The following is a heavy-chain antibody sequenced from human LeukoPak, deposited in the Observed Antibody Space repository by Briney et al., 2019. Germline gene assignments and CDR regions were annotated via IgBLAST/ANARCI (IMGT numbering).Heavy chain of an antibody. J-gene: IGHJ4*02. Sequence: PGGSLRLSCAASGFTFSSYDMHWVRQATGKGLEWVSVIGTSGDTYYAGSVKGRFTISRENAKNSLYHQMNSLTAGDTAVYFCSRVGSSGWPNYFDSWGQGTLVTVSS. CDR1: GFTFSSYD. CDR3: SRVGSSGWPNYFDS. V-gene: IGHV3-13*04. D-gene: IGHD6-19*01. CDR2: IGTSGDT.